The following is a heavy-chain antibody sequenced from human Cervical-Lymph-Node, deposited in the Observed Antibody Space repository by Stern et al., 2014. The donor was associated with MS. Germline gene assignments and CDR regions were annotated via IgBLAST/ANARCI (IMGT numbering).Heavy chain of an antibody. CDR2: INPSGDSA. D-gene: IGHD3/OR15-3a*01. V-gene: IGHV1-46*01. CDR1: GYTFSSHY. J-gene: IGHJ4*02. Sequence: QLVQAGAAVKKPGASVKVSCKASGYTFSSHYMHWVRQAPGQGLEWVGIINPSGDSARYAQKLQGRVTMTRDTSTSTVYMELSSLRSEDTAVYYCASGTGSKRPTGNYWGQGTLVIVSS. CDR3: ASGTGSKRPTGNY.